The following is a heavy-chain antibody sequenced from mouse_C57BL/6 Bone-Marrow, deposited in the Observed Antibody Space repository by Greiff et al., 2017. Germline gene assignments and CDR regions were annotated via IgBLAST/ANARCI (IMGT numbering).Heavy chain of an antibody. J-gene: IGHJ4*01. CDR1: GFSLTSYA. Sequence: QVQLQQSGPGLVAPSQSLSITCTVSGFSLTSYAISWVRQPPGKGLEWLGVIWTGGGTNYNSALKSRLSIIQDNSKSQVFLKMNSLQTDDTARYYCAREPPYYYGSPSYAMDYWGQGTSVTVSS. D-gene: IGHD1-1*01. CDR2: IWTGGGT. CDR3: AREPPYYYGSPSYAMDY. V-gene: IGHV2-9-1*01.